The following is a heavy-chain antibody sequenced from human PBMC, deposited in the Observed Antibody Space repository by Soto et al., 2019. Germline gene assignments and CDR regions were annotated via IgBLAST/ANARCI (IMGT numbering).Heavy chain of an antibody. J-gene: IGHJ2*01. D-gene: IGHD5-12*01. CDR2: IIPIFGTA. V-gene: IGHV1-69*12. Sequence: QVQLVQSGAEVKKPGSSVKVSCKASGGTFSSYAISWVRQAPGQGLEWMGGIIPIFGTANYAQKFPGRVTITADESTSTAYMELSSLGSEYTAVYYCARDPGQVVAKIRHWYFDLWGRGTLNTVS. CDR1: GGTFSSYA. CDR3: ARDPGQVVAKIRHWYFDL.